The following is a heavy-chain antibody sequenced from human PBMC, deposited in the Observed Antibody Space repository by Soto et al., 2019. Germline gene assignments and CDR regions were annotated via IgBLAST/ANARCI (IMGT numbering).Heavy chain of an antibody. V-gene: IGHV1-69*08. CDR1: GGTFSSYT. Sequence: QVQLVQSGAEVKKPGSSVKVSCKASGGTFSSYTISWVRQAPGQGHEWMGRIIPILGIANYAQKFQGRVTITADKSTSTAYMELSSLRSEDTAVYYCAREEYYYGSGAFFDYWGQGTLVTVSS. CDR3: AREEYYYGSGAFFDY. CDR2: IIPILGIA. D-gene: IGHD3-10*01. J-gene: IGHJ4*02.